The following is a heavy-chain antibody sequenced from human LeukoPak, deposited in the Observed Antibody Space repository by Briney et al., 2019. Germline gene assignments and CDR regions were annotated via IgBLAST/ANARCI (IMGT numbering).Heavy chain of an antibody. D-gene: IGHD3-22*01. CDR1: GFTFSSYW. Sequence: GGSLRLSCAASGFTFSSYWMHWVRQAPGKGLVWVSRINSGGSSTTYADSVKGRFTISRDNAKNTLYLQMNSLRAEDTAVYYCARQRLTYYDSSGPFDYWGQGILVTVSS. V-gene: IGHV3-74*01. CDR3: ARQRLTYYDSSGPFDY. J-gene: IGHJ4*02. CDR2: INSGGSST.